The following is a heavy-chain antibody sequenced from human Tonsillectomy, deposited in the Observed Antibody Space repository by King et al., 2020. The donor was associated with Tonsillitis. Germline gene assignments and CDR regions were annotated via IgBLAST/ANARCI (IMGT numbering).Heavy chain of an antibody. J-gene: IGHJ4*02. Sequence: QLVQSGAEVKKPGASVKISCKASGYTFIRYHIHWVRQAPGQGLEWMGVINPSGGSTNYPQKFQGRLTMTTDTSTSTVYMELSSLRSDDTAVYYCAREGAKYYEFWSGQLAPFGYWGQGTLVPVSS. CDR3: AREGAKYYEFWSGQLAPFGY. CDR1: GYTFIRYH. V-gene: IGHV1-46*01. CDR2: INPSGGST. D-gene: IGHD3-3*01.